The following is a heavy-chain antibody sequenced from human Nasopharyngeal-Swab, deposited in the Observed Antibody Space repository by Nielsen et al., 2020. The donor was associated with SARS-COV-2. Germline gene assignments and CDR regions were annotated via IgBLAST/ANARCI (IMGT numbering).Heavy chain of an antibody. CDR2: LYGDDGK. D-gene: IGHD1-1*01. V-gene: IGHV2-5*02. CDR1: GFPPTTGGVG. Sequence: SVLTLVNPPKTLPLPAPSPGFPPTTGGVGLVWTLHPPGKPLEWLHSLYGDDGKTYSPSLQSRLTITKDTSKNQVVLTMTNMDPVDTATYYCAHKKNWNFDYWGQGIPVTVSS. CDR3: AHKKNWNFDY. J-gene: IGHJ4*02.